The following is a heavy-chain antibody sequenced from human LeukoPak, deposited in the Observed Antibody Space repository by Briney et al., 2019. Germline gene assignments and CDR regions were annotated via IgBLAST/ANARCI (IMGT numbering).Heavy chain of an antibody. V-gene: IGHV3-21*01. CDR1: GFTFSSYS. Sequence: GGSLRLSCAASGFTFSSYSMNWVRQAPGKGLELVSSISSSSSYIYYADSVKGRFTISRDNAKNSLYLQMNSLRAEDTAVYYCVRAAYYDYVWGSYRFLDYWGQGTLVTVSS. CDR3: VRAAYYDYVWGSYRFLDY. J-gene: IGHJ4*02. CDR2: ISSSSSYI. D-gene: IGHD3-16*02.